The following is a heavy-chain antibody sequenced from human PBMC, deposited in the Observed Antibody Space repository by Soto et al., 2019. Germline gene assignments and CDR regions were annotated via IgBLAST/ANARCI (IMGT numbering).Heavy chain of an antibody. D-gene: IGHD3-10*01. J-gene: IGHJ4*02. Sequence: QVHLVQSGAEVKTPGASVKLSCKTSGYIFRNYAIHWVRQAPGQRLEWLGNINVGNGKTEYSQKFQDRVTITGDTSAGTGYMELSSLTSQDTAVYHCARGDGPGSWRYDNWGQGTLVTVSP. CDR1: GYIFRNYA. CDR2: INVGNGKT. CDR3: ARGDGPGSWRYDN. V-gene: IGHV1-3*01.